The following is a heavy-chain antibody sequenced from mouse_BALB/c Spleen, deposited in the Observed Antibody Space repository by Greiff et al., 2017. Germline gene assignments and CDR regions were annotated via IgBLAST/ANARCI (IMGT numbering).Heavy chain of an antibody. Sequence: VQLVESGAELVRPGTSVKVSCKASGYAFTNYLIEWVKQRPGQGLEWIGVINPGSGGTNYNEKFKGKATLTADKSSSTAYMQLSSLTSDDSAVYFCARERWGFAYWGQGTLVTVSA. D-gene: IGHD1-1*02. V-gene: IGHV1-54*01. CDR1: GYAFTNYL. CDR3: ARERWGFAY. CDR2: INPGSGGT. J-gene: IGHJ3*01.